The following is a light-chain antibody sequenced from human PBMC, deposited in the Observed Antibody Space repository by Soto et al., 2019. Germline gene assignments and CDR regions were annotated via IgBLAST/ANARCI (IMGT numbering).Light chain of an antibody. V-gene: IGKV3-15*01. CDR3: QQYNNWPPYT. J-gene: IGKJ5*01. CDR2: GAS. Sequence: MTQSPASLSVSRWEIATLSCRASQSVNSDLAWYQQKPGQAPRLLIYGASTRATGVPARFSGSGSGTEFTLTISNLQSEDFAVYYCQQYNNWPPYTFGQGTRLEI. CDR1: QSVNSD.